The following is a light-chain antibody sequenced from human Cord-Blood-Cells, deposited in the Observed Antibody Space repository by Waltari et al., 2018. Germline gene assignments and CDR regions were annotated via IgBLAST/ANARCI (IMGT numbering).Light chain of an antibody. CDR3: CSYAGSSTFLV. CDR1: SSDVGSYKL. V-gene: IGLV2-23*03. J-gene: IGLJ2*01. CDR2: EGS. Sequence: QSALTQPASVSGSPGQSITISCTGTSSDVGSYKLVSWYQQQPGKAPKLMIYEGSKRPSGVSNRFSGSKSGNSASLTISGLQAEDEADYYCCSYAGSSTFLVFGGGTKLTVL.